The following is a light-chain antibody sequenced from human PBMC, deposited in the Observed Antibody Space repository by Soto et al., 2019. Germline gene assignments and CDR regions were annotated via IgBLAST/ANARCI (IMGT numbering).Light chain of an antibody. V-gene: IGLV1-40*01. CDR2: GNN. CDR3: QSYDSTLSGYV. J-gene: IGLJ1*01. Sequence: QSVLTQPPSVSGAPGQRVTISCTGSSSNIGAHYAVHWFQQLPGTAPRLLIYGNNNRPSGVPDRFSGSKSGTSASLAITGLQAEDEADYYCQSYDSTLSGYVFGTGTKVTV. CDR1: SSNIGAHYA.